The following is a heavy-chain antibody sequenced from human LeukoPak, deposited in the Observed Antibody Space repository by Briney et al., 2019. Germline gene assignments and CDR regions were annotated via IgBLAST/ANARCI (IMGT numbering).Heavy chain of an antibody. D-gene: IGHD3-10*01. CDR2: ISYDGSNK. CDR3: ARESMIRENGFDY. CDR1: GFTFSSFV. V-gene: IGHV3-30*04. J-gene: IGHJ4*02. Sequence: KPGRSLRLSCAASGFTFSSFVMHWVRQAPGKGLEWVAVISYDGSNKYYADSVRGRFTISRDNSKNTLYLQMNSLRAEDTAVYYCARESMIRENGFDYWGQGTLVTVSS.